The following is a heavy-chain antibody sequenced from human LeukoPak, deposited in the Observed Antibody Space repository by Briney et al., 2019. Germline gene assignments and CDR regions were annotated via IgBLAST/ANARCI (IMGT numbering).Heavy chain of an antibody. V-gene: IGHV4-59*01. CDR2: IYYNGTT. D-gene: IGHD1-1*01. J-gene: IGHJ4*02. CDR1: GGSISGYY. CDR3: VKVGTGTIDY. Sequence: WETLSLTCAVCGGSISGYYWGWIRQPPGKGLEWIGYIYYNGTTNYNPSLKRRVTISVDTSKNHFSLNLRSVTAADTAVYFCVKVGTGTIDYWGQGTLVTVSS.